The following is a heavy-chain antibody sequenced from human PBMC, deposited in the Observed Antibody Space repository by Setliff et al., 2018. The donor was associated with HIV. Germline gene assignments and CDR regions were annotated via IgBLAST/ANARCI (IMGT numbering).Heavy chain of an antibody. J-gene: IGHJ3*02. V-gene: IGHV4-61*08. Sequence: PSETLSLTCTASGGSISSGGYYWSWIRQPPGKRLVWIGYIYYSGSTNYNPSLKRRVTISVDTSKNQFSLKLTSVTAADTAVYYCARDRPSSSWYFNAFDIWGQGTMVTVSS. CDR2: IYYSGST. CDR1: GGSISSGGYY. CDR3: ARDRPSSSWYFNAFDI. D-gene: IGHD6-13*01.